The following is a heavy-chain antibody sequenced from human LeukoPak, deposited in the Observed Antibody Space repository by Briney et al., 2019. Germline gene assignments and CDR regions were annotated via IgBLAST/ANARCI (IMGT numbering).Heavy chain of an antibody. CDR2: INDDGSEK. CDR1: GFPFTSYW. D-gene: IGHD3-16*02. Sequence: GGSLRLSCAASGFPFTSYWMVWVRQAPGKGLEWVANINDDGSEKNYLESLKGRFTISRDNANNSVSLHMTALRAEDTAIYYCGRIVNIWGTFRNTWGQGTQVTVSS. V-gene: IGHV3-7*01. CDR3: GRIVNIWGTFRNT. J-gene: IGHJ4*02.